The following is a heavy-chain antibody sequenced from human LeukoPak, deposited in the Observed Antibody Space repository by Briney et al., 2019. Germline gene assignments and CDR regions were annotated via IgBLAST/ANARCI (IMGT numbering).Heavy chain of an antibody. D-gene: IGHD2-15*01. V-gene: IGHV3-23*01. J-gene: IGHJ6*02. CDR3: ARVALGRPDYYYYGMDV. CDR2: ISNNGGYT. CDR1: GFTFSSSA. Sequence: GGSLRLSCAASGFTFSSSAMSWVRQAPGKGLEWVSAISNNGGYTYYADSVKGRFTISRDNSKNTLYLQMNSLRAEDTAVYYCARVALGRPDYYYYGMDVWGQGTTVTVSS.